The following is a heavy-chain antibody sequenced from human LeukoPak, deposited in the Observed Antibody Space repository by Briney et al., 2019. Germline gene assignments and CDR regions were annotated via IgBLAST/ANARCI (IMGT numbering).Heavy chain of an antibody. J-gene: IGHJ6*03. CDR1: GGSISSGGYS. CDR2: IYYSGST. D-gene: IGHD6-19*01. CDR3: ARVNGGKGPWLVHRANYYYYMDV. Sequence: PSETLSLTCTVSGGSISSGGYSWSWIRQHPGKGLEWIGYIYYSGSTYYNPSLKSRVTISVDTSKNQFSLKLSSVTAADTAVYYCARVNGGKGPWLVHRANYYYYMDVWGKGTTVTVSS. V-gene: IGHV4-31*03.